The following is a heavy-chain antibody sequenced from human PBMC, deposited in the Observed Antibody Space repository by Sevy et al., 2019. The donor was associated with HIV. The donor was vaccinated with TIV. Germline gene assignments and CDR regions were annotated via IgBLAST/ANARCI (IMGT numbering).Heavy chain of an antibody. CDR2: INSEGSRT. V-gene: IGHV3-74*01. Sequence: GESLKISCEASGFIFNSYWMHWVRQVPGKGLEWVSHINSEGSRTSDADAVKGRFTISRDNVKNTLFLQMNSLRADDTAVYYCVRRYGDYRVGFDPWGQGTLVTVSS. CDR3: VRRYGDYRVGFDP. CDR1: GFIFNSYW. D-gene: IGHD2-21*02. J-gene: IGHJ5*02.